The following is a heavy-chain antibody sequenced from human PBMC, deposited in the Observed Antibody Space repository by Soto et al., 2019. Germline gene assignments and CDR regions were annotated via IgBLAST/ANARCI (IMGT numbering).Heavy chain of an antibody. V-gene: IGHV4-4*02. J-gene: IGHJ4*02. CDR3: ARNIGQRYYDSSGYFPN. Sequence: SETLSLTCAVSGGSISSSNWWSWVRQPPGKGLEWIGEIYHSGSTNYNPSLKSRVTISVDQAKNQFSLKLSSVTGADTAVYYCARNIGQRYYDSSGYFPNSGQGTMVTVPS. D-gene: IGHD3-22*01. CDR2: IYHSGST. CDR1: GGSISSSNW.